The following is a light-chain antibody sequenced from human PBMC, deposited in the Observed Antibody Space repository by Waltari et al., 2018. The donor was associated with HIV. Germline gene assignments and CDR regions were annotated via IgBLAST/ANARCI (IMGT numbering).Light chain of an antibody. CDR3: YSTDSSGNHRV. CDR1: ALPEKY. CDR2: EDS. J-gene: IGLJ2*01. V-gene: IGLV3-10*01. Sequence: SYELPQPPSVSVSPGQTARITCSGDALPEKYASWYQQKSGQAPVLVIYEDSKRPSGIPERFSGSSSGTMATLTISGAQVEDEADYYCYSTDSSGNHRVFGGGTKLTVL.